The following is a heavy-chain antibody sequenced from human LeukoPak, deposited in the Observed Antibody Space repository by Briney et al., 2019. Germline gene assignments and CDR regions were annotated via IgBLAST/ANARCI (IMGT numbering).Heavy chain of an antibody. V-gene: IGHV3-30-3*01. Sequence: GGSLRLSCAASGFTFSTYTMHWVRQAPGKGLEWVALISYDGSNKYYADSVKGRFTISRDNSKNTLYLQMNSLRAEDTAGYYCARDDGYNSGHPFADWGQGTLVTVSS. J-gene: IGHJ4*02. CDR2: ISYDGSNK. D-gene: IGHD1-26*01. CDR1: GFTFSTYT. CDR3: ARDDGYNSGHPFAD.